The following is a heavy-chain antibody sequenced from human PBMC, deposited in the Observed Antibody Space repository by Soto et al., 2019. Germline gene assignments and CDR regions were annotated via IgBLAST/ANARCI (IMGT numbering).Heavy chain of an antibody. J-gene: IGHJ4*02. CDR1: GGSFSGYY. D-gene: IGHD7-27*01. CDR3: ARGPSGDKVHY. Sequence: SETLSLTCAVYGGSFSGYYWTWIRQPPGTGLEWIGEINHSGSTNYNPSLKSRVTISVDTSKNQFSLKLSSVTAADTAVYYCARGPSGDKVHYWGQGALVTVSS. CDR2: INHSGST. V-gene: IGHV4-34*01.